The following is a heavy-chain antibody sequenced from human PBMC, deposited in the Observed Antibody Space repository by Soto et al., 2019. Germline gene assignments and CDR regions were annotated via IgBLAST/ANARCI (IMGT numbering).Heavy chain of an antibody. CDR1: GGSFSGYY. D-gene: IGHD5-18*01. CDR2: INHSGST. Sequence: SETLSLTCAVYGGSFSGYYWSWIRQPPGKGLEWIGEINHSGSTNYNPSLKSRVTISVDTSKNQFSLKLSSVTAADTAVYYCARKIRRIQLWSHYYYYGMDVWGQGTTVT. CDR3: ARKIRRIQLWSHYYYYGMDV. J-gene: IGHJ6*02. V-gene: IGHV4-34*01.